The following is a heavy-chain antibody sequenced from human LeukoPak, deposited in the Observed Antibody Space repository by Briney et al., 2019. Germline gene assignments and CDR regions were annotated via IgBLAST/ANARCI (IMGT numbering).Heavy chain of an antibody. CDR2: IYHSGST. V-gene: IGHV4-4*02. CDR1: GGSISSSNW. CDR3: ARHGSYYGSAPHYYFDY. D-gene: IGHD3-10*01. J-gene: IGHJ4*02. Sequence: SGTLSRACAVSGGSISSSNWWSCVRQPPGKGLEWIGEIYHSGSTYYNPSLKSRVTISVDTSKNQFSLKLSSVTAADTAVYYCARHGSYYGSAPHYYFDYWGQGTLVTVSS.